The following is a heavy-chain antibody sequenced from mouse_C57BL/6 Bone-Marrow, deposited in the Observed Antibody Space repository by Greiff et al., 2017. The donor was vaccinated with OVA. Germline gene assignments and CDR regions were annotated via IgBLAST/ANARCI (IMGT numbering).Heavy chain of an antibody. Sequence: EVQLQQSGAELVRPGASVKLSCTASGFNIKDDYMHWVKQRPEQGLEWIGRIDPENGDTEYASKFQGKATITADTSSNTAYLQLSSLTSEDTAVYYSTPFYYNYDEGWDWGQGTLVTVSA. CDR1: GFNIKDDY. CDR3: TPFYYNYDEGWD. CDR2: IDPENGDT. V-gene: IGHV14-4*01. D-gene: IGHD2-4*01. J-gene: IGHJ3*01.